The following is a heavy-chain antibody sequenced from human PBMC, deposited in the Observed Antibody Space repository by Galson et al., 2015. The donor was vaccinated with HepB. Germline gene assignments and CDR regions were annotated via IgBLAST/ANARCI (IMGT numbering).Heavy chain of an antibody. Sequence: SVKVSCKASGYTFTGYYMHWVRQAPGQGLEWMGRINPNSGGTNYAQKFQGRVTMTRDTSISTAYMELSRLRSDDTAVYYCAAIGAVAGRGYYYYYMDVWGKGTTVTVSS. V-gene: IGHV1-2*06. J-gene: IGHJ6*03. CDR2: INPNSGGT. D-gene: IGHD6-19*01. CDR1: GYTFTGYY. CDR3: AAIGAVAGRGYYYYYMDV.